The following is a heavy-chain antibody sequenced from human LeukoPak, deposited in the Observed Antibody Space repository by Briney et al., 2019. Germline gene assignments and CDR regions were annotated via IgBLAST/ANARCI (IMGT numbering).Heavy chain of an antibody. V-gene: IGHV3-23*01. CDR2: IKRSDGGT. CDR1: GGSISSYY. Sequence: ETLSLTCTVSGGSISSYYWSWVRQAPGKGLEWVSTIKRSDGGTYYADSVRGRFTISRDISKNTLFLQMNSLRAEDTALYYCAKALGSLDPFDIWGQGTMVTVSS. D-gene: IGHD3-16*01. CDR3: AKALGSLDPFDI. J-gene: IGHJ3*02.